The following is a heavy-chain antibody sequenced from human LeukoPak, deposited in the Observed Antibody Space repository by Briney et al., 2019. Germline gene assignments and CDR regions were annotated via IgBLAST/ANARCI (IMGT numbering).Heavy chain of an antibody. CDR2: INHSGST. CDR1: GGSISSYY. J-gene: IGHJ3*02. D-gene: IGHD3-10*01. CDR3: ARGDGEAFDI. V-gene: IGHV4-34*01. Sequence: SETLSLTCTVSGGSISSYYWSWIRQPPGKGLEWIGEINHSGSTNYNPSLKSRVTISADTSKNQFSLKLSSVTAADTAVYYCARGDGEAFDIWGQGTMVTVSS.